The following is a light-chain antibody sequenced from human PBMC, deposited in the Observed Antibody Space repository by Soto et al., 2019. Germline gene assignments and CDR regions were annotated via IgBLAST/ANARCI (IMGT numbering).Light chain of an antibody. CDR1: QSVSST. Sequence: EILMTQSPATLSVSPGERATLSCRASQSVSSTLAWYQQKPGQAPRLLIYGASTRATDIPARFSGSGSGTEFTLTISSLQSEDFAVYYCQQYGTSITFGGGTKVDIK. J-gene: IGKJ4*01. CDR3: QQYGTSIT. V-gene: IGKV3-15*01. CDR2: GAS.